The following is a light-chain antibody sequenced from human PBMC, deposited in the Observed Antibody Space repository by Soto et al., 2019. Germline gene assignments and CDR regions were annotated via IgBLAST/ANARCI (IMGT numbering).Light chain of an antibody. J-gene: IGLJ2*01. CDR2: EVS. CDR3: SSYTSSSTLGV. CDR1: SSDVGGYNY. V-gene: IGLV2-14*01. Sequence: QSVLTQPASVSGSPGQSITISCTGTSSDVGGYNYVSWYQQHPGKAPKLMIYEVSNRPSGVSKRFSGPKSGNTASLTISGLQAEDEADYYCSSYTSSSTLGVFGGGTQLTVL.